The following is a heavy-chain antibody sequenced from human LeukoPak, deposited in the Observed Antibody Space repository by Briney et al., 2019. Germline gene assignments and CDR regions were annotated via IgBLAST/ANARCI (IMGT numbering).Heavy chain of an antibody. V-gene: IGHV3-21*01. CDR3: ARETEPLDYGDSTNLDY. CDR2: ICSRTGNR. J-gene: IGHJ4*02. Sequence: AESLRLTCAASGFTFSSDSRKWVRQAAGKGLDSAAFICSRTGNRYYTDSVKGRFSISRDNAKDSVYLQMNSLRADDTAVYYCARETEPLDYGDSTNLDYWGQGTLVTVSS. CDR1: GFTFSSDS. D-gene: IGHD4/OR15-4a*01.